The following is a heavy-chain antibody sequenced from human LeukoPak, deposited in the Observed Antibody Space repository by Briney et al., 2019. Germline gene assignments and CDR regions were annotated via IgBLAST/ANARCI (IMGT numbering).Heavy chain of an antibody. Sequence: GSLRVSCAASGFNFRSYAMSWVRQAPGKGLEWVSTVTGGAVATYYADSVRGRHTISRDNSKNTLYLQVNSLRAEDTAVYYCARDSPLKGYNSGWATNSFDFWGQGTLVTVSS. D-gene: IGHD6-19*01. V-gene: IGHV3-23*01. J-gene: IGHJ4*02. CDR3: ARDSPLKGYNSGWATNSFDF. CDR2: VTGGAVAT. CDR1: GFNFRSYA.